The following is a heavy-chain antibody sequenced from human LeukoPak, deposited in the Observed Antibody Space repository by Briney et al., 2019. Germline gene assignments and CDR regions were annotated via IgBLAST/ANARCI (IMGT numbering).Heavy chain of an antibody. CDR1: GYSFTSYD. CDR3: AREAAITISGVVIFNWFDT. Sequence: ASVKVSCKASGYSFTSYDINWVRQATGQGLEWMGWMHPKSGDTVYAQKFQGRVTLTRNSSIGTAYMELSSLKSEDTAVYFCAREAAITISGVVIFNWFDTWGQGTLVTVSS. J-gene: IGHJ5*02. V-gene: IGHV1-8*02. D-gene: IGHD3-3*01. CDR2: MHPKSGDT.